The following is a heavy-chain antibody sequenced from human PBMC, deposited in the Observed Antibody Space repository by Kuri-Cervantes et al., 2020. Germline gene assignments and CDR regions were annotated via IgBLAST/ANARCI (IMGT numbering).Heavy chain of an antibody. CDR1: GFTFSSYA. V-gene: IGHV3-23*01. CDR2: ISDSGANK. J-gene: IGHJ4*02. D-gene: IGHD3-16*01. Sequence: GGSLRLACAASGFTFSSYAMSWVRQAPGKGLEWVSVISDSGANKYYADSVKGRFTISRDNSKNTLYLQMNSLRAEDTAVYYCAKSRGKRLFDYWGQGTLVTVSS. CDR3: AKSRGKRLFDY.